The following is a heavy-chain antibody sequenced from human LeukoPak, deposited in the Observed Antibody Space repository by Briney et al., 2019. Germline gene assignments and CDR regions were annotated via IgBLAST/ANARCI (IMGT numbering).Heavy chain of an antibody. CDR2: IYPSGGWT. Sequence: GASVKVSCKASGASFINYYIHWVRQAPGQGLEWVGLIYPSGGWTNYAQKFQGRVTMTTDTSTSTVYMELSSLRSEDTATYYCARDVPHNCFDPWGQGTLVTVSP. V-gene: IGHV1-46*01. CDR1: GASFINYY. CDR3: ARDVPHNCFDP. J-gene: IGHJ5*02.